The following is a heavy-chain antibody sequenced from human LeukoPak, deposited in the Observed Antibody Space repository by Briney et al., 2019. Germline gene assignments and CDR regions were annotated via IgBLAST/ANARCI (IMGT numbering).Heavy chain of an antibody. CDR2: INSDGSST. CDR3: ARRAAAGRYTTGNWFDP. V-gene: IGHV3-74*01. Sequence: GGSLRLSCAASGFTFSSYWMHWVRQAPGKGLVWVSRINSDGSSTSYADSVKGRFTISRDNAKNTLYLQMNSLRAEDTAVYYCARRAAAGRYTTGNWFDPWGQGTLVTVSS. J-gene: IGHJ5*02. CDR1: GFTFSSYW. D-gene: IGHD6-13*01.